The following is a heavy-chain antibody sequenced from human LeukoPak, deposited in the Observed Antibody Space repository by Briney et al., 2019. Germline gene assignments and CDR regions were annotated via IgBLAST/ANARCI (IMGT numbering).Heavy chain of an antibody. J-gene: IGHJ5*02. CDR1: GGSISNYY. V-gene: IGHV4-59*12. CDR2: IYYSGST. CDR3: ARGRRTVRSNWFDP. D-gene: IGHD3/OR15-3a*01. Sequence: PSETLSLTCTVSGGSISNYYWSWIRQPPGKGLEWIGYIYYSGSTNYNPSLKSRVTISVDTSKNQFSLKLSSVTAADTAVYYCARGRRTVRSNWFDPWGQGTLVTVSS.